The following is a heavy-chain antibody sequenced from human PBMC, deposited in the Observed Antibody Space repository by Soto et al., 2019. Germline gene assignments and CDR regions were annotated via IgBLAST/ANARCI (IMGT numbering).Heavy chain of an antibody. J-gene: IGHJ4*02. D-gene: IGHD6-19*01. CDR3: AKDQAVAAPGYFDY. CDR2: ISGSGGST. Sequence: GGSLRLSCAASGFIFNSYAMSWVRQAPGKGLEWVSAISGSGGSTYYADSVKGRLTISRDNSKNTLYLQMNSLRVEDTAVFYCAKDQAVAAPGYFDYWGQGTLVTVSS. V-gene: IGHV3-23*01. CDR1: GFIFNSYA.